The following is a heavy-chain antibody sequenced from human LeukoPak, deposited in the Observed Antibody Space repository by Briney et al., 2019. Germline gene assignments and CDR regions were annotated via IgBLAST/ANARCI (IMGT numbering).Heavy chain of an antibody. CDR1: GFTFNNFG. Sequence: GTSLRLSCATSGFTFNNFGMHWVRQAPGKGLEWVAVISYDGSNEYYADSVKGRFTISRDNSKNTLYLQMNSLRAEDTAVYYCAKDEWSPGFDYWGQGTLVTVSS. J-gene: IGHJ4*02. V-gene: IGHV3-30*18. CDR3: AKDEWSPGFDY. D-gene: IGHD3-3*01. CDR2: ISYDGSNE.